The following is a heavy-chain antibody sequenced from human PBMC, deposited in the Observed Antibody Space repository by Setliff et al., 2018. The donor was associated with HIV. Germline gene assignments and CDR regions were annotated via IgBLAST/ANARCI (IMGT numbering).Heavy chain of an antibody. CDR2: IAYSGTTMYT. CDR3: ARGPPFAY. CDR1: GGSFIGSSFQ. Sequence: SETLSLTCTVSGGSFIGSSFQSTWIRQTPGKGLEWIADIAYSGTTMYTNYNPSLESRVIVSEDTSRDQFFLKLTSVTADDTAIYYCARGPPFAYWGQGLLVPVSS. V-gene: IGHV4-39*07. J-gene: IGHJ4*02.